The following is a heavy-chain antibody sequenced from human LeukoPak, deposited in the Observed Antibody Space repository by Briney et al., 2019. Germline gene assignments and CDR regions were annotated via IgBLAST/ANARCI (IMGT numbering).Heavy chain of an antibody. Sequence: GGSLRLSCEASGFTFSAYAMPWVRQAPGKGLEWVSYISSSGSIKYYADSVKGRFTISRDNAKNSLYLQMNSLRAEDTAVYYCGREGGYYEESSGPRGGCYIGGQGKRVIVSS. CDR3: GREGGYYEESSGPRGGCYI. V-gene: IGHV3-48*03. J-gene: IGHJ3*02. D-gene: IGHD3-22*01. CDR2: ISSSGSIK. CDR1: GFTFSAYA.